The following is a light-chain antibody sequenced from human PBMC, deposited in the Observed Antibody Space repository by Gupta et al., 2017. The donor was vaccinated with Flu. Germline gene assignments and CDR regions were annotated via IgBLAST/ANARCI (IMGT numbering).Light chain of an antibody. CDR3: RQYDSYPRT. CDR1: QGIGND. J-gene: IGKJ1*01. CDR2: AAS. Sequence: PSSLSASVGDRVTITCRASQGIGNDLGWYQQKPGKAPKLLIYAASNLQSGVPSRFSGSGSGTDFTLTVSSLQPEDFATYFCRQYDSYPRTFGQGTKVEIK. V-gene: IGKV1-6*01.